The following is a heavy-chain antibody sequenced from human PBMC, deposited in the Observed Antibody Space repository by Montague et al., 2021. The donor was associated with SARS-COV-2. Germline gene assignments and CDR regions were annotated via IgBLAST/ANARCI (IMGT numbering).Heavy chain of an antibody. Sequence: SMRISCAASGFTFSSYAMHWVRQAPGKGLEWVAVVSYDGSNKYYADSVKGRFTISRDNTKNTLYLQMNSLTAEDTAVYYCARDKYVYVWGSYRYIYWGQGTLVTVSS. CDR2: VSYDGSNK. D-gene: IGHD3-16*02. CDR3: ARDKYVYVWGSYRYIY. V-gene: IGHV3-30*04. CDR1: GFTFSSYA. J-gene: IGHJ4*02.